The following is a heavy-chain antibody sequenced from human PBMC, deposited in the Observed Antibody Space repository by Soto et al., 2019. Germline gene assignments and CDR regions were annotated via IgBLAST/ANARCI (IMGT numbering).Heavy chain of an antibody. D-gene: IGHD3-3*01. Sequence: WGSLRLSCASSVFTFSIYGMHWVRQAPGKGLEPVAGISCDGSNKYYADSVKGRFTISRDNSKNTLYLQMNSLRAEDTAVYYCAKERGTGDFWSGYYTGGWSTYYYGMDAWGQGTTVTVSS. CDR1: VFTFSIYG. CDR3: AKERGTGDFWSGYYTGGWSTYYYGMDA. CDR2: ISCDGSNK. J-gene: IGHJ6*01. V-gene: IGHV3-30*18.